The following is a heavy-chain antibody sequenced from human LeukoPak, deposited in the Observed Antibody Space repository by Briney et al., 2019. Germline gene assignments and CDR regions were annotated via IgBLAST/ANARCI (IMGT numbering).Heavy chain of an antibody. D-gene: IGHD5-18*01. CDR3: ARDGDVDTAMVTNWFDP. CDR2: INAGNGNT. CDR1: GYTFTSYA. J-gene: IGHJ5*02. V-gene: IGHV1-3*01. Sequence: ASVKVSCKASGYTFTSYAMHWVRQGPGQRLEWMGWINAGNGNTKYSQKFQGRVTITRDTSASTAYMELSSLRSEDTAVYYCARDGDVDTAMVTNWFDPWGQGTLVTVSS.